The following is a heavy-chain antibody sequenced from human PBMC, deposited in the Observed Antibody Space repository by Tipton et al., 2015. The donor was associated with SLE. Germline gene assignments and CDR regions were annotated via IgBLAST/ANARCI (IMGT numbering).Heavy chain of an antibody. CDR2: IIPIFGTA. CDR1: GGTFSNYA. V-gene: IGHV1-69*01. CDR3: ARMVEGGYNEYYFDY. J-gene: IGHJ4*02. Sequence: QSGPEVKKPGSSVKVSCKASGGTFSNYAISWVRQAPGQGLEWMGGIIPIFGTANCAQKFQGRVTITADESTSTAYMDLSSLRSEDTAVYYCARMVEGGYNEYYFDYWGQGTLVTVSS. D-gene: IGHD5-24*01.